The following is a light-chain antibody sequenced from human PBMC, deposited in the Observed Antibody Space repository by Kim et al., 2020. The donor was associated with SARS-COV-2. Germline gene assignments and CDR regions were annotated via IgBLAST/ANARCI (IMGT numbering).Light chain of an antibody. Sequence: QSVLTQPPSASGTPGQRVTISCSGSSSNIGNNPVNWYQQFPGTAPNLLIYNDNQRPSGVPDRFSGSKSGTSASLAISGLQSEDEANYYCASWDDSLNGPGVVFGGGTQLTVL. CDR3: ASWDDSLNGPGVV. CDR2: NDN. CDR1: SSNIGNNP. J-gene: IGLJ2*01. V-gene: IGLV1-44*01.